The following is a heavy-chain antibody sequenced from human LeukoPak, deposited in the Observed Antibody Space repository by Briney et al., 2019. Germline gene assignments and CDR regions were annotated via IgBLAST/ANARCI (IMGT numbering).Heavy chain of an antibody. V-gene: IGHV4-4*07. CDR3: ARARKAGSSHYYYGMDV. D-gene: IGHD6-6*01. CDR2: IYTSGST. Sequence: SETLSLTCTVSGGSISSYYWSWIRQPAGRGLEWIGRIYTSGSTNYNPSLKSRVTMSVDTSKNQFSLKLSSVTAADTAVYYCARARKAGSSHYYYGMDVWGQGTTVTVSS. J-gene: IGHJ6*02. CDR1: GGSISSYY.